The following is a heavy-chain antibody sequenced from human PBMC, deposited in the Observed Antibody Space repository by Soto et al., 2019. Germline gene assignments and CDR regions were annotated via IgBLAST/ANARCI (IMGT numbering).Heavy chain of an antibody. J-gene: IGHJ4*02. CDR2: TYYRSKWYN. CDR1: WDRVSSNSAA. V-gene: IGHV6-1*01. Sequence: SQTLSLTCAISWDRVSSNSAAWNWIRQSPSRGLEWLGRTYYRSKWYNDCAVSVKSRITISPDTSKNQFSLQLNSVTPEDTAVYYCAIALPYCSGGSCYWYYFDYWGQGTLVTVSS. CDR3: AIALPYCSGGSCYWYYFDY. D-gene: IGHD2-15*01.